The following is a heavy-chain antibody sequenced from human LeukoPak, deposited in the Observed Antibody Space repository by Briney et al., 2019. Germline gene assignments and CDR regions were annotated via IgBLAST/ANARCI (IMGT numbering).Heavy chain of an antibody. Sequence: PGGSLRLSCAASGFTFNINWMSWVRQAPRKGLEWVANLKQDGSEKYYLDSVKGRFTISRDNAKNSLYLQMNSLRAEDTAVYYCGAHLTGYGYYDYWGQGALVTVSS. V-gene: IGHV3-7*01. D-gene: IGHD3-9*01. CDR2: LKQDGSEK. CDR3: GAHLTGYGYYDY. J-gene: IGHJ4*02. CDR1: GFTFNINW.